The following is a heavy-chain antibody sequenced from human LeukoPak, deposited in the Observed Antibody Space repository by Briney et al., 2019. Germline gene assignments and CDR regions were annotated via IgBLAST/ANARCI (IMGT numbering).Heavy chain of an antibody. CDR2: ISSSGSTI. CDR3: ARYYGSGSYYKNDFDY. D-gene: IGHD3-10*01. Sequence: PGGSLRLSCAASGFTFSSYEMNWVRQAPGKGLEWVSYISSSGSTIYYADSVKGRFTISRDNAKNSLYLQMNSLRAEDTAVYYCARYYGSGSYYKNDFDYWGQGTLVTVSS. CDR1: GFTFSSYE. V-gene: IGHV3-48*03. J-gene: IGHJ4*02.